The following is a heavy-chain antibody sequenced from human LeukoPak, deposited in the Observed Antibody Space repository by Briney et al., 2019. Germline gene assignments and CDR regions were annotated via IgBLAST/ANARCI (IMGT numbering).Heavy chain of an antibody. CDR1: GGSISSSNW. Sequence: SETLSLTCAVSGGSISSSNWWSWVRQPPGKGLEWIGEIYHSGSTHYNPSLKSRVTISVDRSKNQFSLKLTSVTAADTAVYYCARRQYSTSLSDPWGQGTLVTVSS. V-gene: IGHV4-4*02. D-gene: IGHD6-6*01. CDR2: IYHSGST. CDR3: ARRQYSTSLSDP. J-gene: IGHJ5*02.